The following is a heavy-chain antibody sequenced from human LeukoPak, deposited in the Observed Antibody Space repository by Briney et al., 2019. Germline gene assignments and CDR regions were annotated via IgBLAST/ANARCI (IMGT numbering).Heavy chain of an antibody. V-gene: IGHV3-23*01. J-gene: IGHJ4*02. Sequence: GGSLRLSCAASGFTFSSYAMSWVRQAPGKGLEWVSAISGSGGSTYYADSVKGRFTISRDNSKNTLYLQMNSLKTEDTAVYYCTTVKWIQLYLPDYWGQGTLVTVSS. CDR2: ISGSGGST. D-gene: IGHD5-18*01. CDR1: GFTFSSYA. CDR3: TTVKWIQLYLPDY.